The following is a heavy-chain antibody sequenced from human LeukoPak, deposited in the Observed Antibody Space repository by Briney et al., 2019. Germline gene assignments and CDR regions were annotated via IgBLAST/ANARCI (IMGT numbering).Heavy chain of an antibody. CDR3: ARDYTVTGPNWFDP. D-gene: IGHD4-17*01. Sequence: GRSLRLSCAASGFTFSSYGMHWVRQAPGKGLEWVAVIWYDGSNKYYADSVKGRFTISRDNSKNTLYLQMNSLRAEDTAVYYCARDYTVTGPNWFDPWGQGTLVTVPS. V-gene: IGHV3-33*01. CDR2: IWYDGSNK. CDR1: GFTFSSYG. J-gene: IGHJ5*02.